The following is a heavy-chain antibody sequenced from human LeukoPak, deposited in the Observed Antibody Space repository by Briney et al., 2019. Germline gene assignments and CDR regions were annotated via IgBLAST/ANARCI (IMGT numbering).Heavy chain of an antibody. D-gene: IGHD6-13*01. CDR3: ARGGGMRSWYDFDY. J-gene: IGHJ4*02. CDR1: GFTFSNYW. V-gene: IGHV3-7*04. CDR2: IKEAGSEK. Sequence: PGGSLRLSCAASGFTFSNYWMSWVRQAPGKGLEFMANIKEAGSEKYYVDSVKGRFTISRDSDKNSVHLRMNNLRAEDTAVYYCARGGGMRSWYDFDYWGQGILVTVSS.